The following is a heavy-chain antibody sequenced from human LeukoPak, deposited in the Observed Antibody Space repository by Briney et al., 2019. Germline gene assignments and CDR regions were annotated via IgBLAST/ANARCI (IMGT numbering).Heavy chain of an antibody. CDR2: ISGSGGST. D-gene: IGHD3-22*01. J-gene: IGHJ4*02. V-gene: IGHV3-23*01. Sequence: GGSLRLSCAASGFTFSSYAMSWVRQAPGKGLEWVSAISGSGGSTYYADSVKGRFTISRDNSKNTLYLQMNSLRAEDTAVYYCAKAHKIRVVVITNSDYWGQGTLVTVSS. CDR3: AKAHKIRVVVITNSDY. CDR1: GFTFSSYA.